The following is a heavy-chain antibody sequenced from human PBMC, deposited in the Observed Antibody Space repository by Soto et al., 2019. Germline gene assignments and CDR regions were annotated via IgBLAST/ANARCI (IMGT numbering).Heavy chain of an antibody. CDR2: ISYDGSNK. Sequence: SLILSCAASGFTFSSYAMHLVRQAPGKGLEWVAVISYDGSNKYYADSVKGRFTISRDNSKNTLYLQMNSLRAEDTAVYYCARERKMVRGVSFDYWGQGTLVTVSS. CDR1: GFTFSSYA. CDR3: ARERKMVRGVSFDY. J-gene: IGHJ4*02. V-gene: IGHV3-30-3*01. D-gene: IGHD3-10*01.